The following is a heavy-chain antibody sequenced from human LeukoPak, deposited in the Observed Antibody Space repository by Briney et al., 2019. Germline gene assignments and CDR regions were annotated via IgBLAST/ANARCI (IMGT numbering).Heavy chain of an antibody. CDR2: IYYSGST. Sequence: SETLSLTCSVSGGSINSDYWSWIRQPPGKGLEWTGYIYYSGSTNYNPSLNSRVTISVDTSKNQFSLRLSSVTAADTAIYYCARAVSGRFDYWGQGTLVTVSS. D-gene: IGHD6-19*01. V-gene: IGHV4-59*08. CDR1: GGSINSDY. CDR3: ARAVSGRFDY. J-gene: IGHJ4*02.